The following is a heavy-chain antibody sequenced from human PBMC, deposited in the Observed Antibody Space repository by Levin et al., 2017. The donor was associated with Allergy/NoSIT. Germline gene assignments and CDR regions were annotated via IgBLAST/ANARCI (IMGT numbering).Heavy chain of an antibody. CDR2: ISSTGPYT. V-gene: IGHV3-21*01. CDR1: GFTFSSYT. J-gene: IGHJ5*01. Sequence: EASVKVSCVVSGFTFSSYTMNWVRQAPGKGLEWVSSISSTGPYTYYADSVKGRFTISRDDAKNSLYLQMNGLRAEDTAVYYCARDNWFDSWGQGTLVTVSS. CDR3: ARDNWFDS.